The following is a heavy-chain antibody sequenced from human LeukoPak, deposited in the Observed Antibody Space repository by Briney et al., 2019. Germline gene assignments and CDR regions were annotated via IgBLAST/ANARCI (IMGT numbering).Heavy chain of an antibody. Sequence: SETLSLTCTVSGGSIGSYYWSWIRQPPGKGLEWIGYIYYSGSTNYNPSLKSRVTISVDTSKNQFSLKLSSVTAADTAVYYCARRQQWLVKAAFDIWGQGTMVTVSS. J-gene: IGHJ3*02. CDR1: GGSIGSYY. CDR3: ARRQQWLVKAAFDI. CDR2: IYYSGST. D-gene: IGHD6-19*01. V-gene: IGHV4-59*08.